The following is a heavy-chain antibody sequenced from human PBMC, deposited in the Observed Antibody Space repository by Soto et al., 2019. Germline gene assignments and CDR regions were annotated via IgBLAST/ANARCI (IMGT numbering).Heavy chain of an antibody. CDR3: ARLAGRGYCSTATCPRD. D-gene: IGHD2-15*01. V-gene: IGHV4-34*01. CDR2: IYHSGST. Sequence: QVQLQQWGAGLLKPSETLSLTCAVYGTSVSGYYWSWIRQPPGKGLEWIGEIYHSGSTNYNSTMNSRVTMSTDTSNNQFSLNLSSVTAADTAVYYCARLAGRGYCSTATCPRDWGQGTQVTVSS. CDR1: GTSVSGYY. J-gene: IGHJ4*02.